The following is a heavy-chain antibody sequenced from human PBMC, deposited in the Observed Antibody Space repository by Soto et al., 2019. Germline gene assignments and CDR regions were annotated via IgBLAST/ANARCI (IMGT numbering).Heavy chain of an antibody. J-gene: IGHJ6*02. V-gene: IGHV5-10-1*01. Sequence: GESLKISCKGSGYSFTSYWISWVRQMPGKGLEWMGRIDPSDSYTNYSPSFQGHVTISADKSISTAYLQWSSLKASDTAMHYCARHEIIIAVAGTYGMDVWGQGTTVTVS. CDR2: IDPSDSYT. D-gene: IGHD6-19*01. CDR1: GYSFTSYW. CDR3: ARHEIIIAVAGTYGMDV.